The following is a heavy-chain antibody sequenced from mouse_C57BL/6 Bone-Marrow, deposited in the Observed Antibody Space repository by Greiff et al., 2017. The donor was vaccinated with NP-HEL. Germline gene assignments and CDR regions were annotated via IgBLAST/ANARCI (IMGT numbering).Heavy chain of an antibody. CDR1: GYTFTSYG. J-gene: IGHJ1*03. V-gene: IGHV1-81*01. CDR2: IYPRSGNT. D-gene: IGHD2-2*01. Sequence: QVHVKQSGAELARPGASVKLSCKASGYTFTSYGISWVKQRTGQGLEWIGEIYPRSGNTYYNEKFKGKATLTADKSSSTAYMELRSLTSEDSAVYFCARTGPVTTLWYFDVWGTGTTVTVSS. CDR3: ARTGPVTTLWYFDV.